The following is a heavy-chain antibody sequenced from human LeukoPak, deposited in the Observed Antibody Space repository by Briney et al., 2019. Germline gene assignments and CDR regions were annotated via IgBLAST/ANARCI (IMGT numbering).Heavy chain of an antibody. D-gene: IGHD5-12*01. J-gene: IGHJ4*02. CDR1: GYTFTSYG. CDR2: ISAYNGNT. CDR3: ARGLWYGGYVPDRVDY. V-gene: IGHV1-18*01. Sequence: ASVKVSCKASGYTFTSYGISWVRQAPGQGLEWMGWISAYNGNTNYAQKLQGRVTMTTDTSTSTAYMELRSLRSDDTAVYYCARGLWYGGYVPDRVDYWGQGTLVTVSS.